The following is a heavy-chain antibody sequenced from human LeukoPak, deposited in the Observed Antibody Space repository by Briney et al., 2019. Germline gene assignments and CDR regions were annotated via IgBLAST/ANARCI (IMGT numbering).Heavy chain of an antibody. V-gene: IGHV3-48*01. J-gene: IGHJ6*03. CDR3: ARVGERFLNYMDV. Sequence: GGSLRLSCAASGFTFSSYSMNWVRRAPGKGLEWVSYISSSSSTIYYADSVKGRFTISRDNAKNSLYLQMNSLRAEDTAVYYCARVGERFLNYMDVWGKGTTVTVSS. CDR2: ISSSSSTI. CDR1: GFTFSSYS. D-gene: IGHD3-3*01.